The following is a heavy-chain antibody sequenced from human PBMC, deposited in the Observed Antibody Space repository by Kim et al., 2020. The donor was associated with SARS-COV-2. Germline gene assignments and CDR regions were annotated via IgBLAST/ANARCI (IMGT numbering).Heavy chain of an antibody. J-gene: IGHJ5*02. D-gene: IGHD3-9*01. CDR1: GFTFSSYW. CDR3: ARDRGRYFDWLINPPSGDWFDP. CDR2: INSDGSST. Sequence: GGSLRLSCAASGFTFSSYWMHWVRQAPGKGLVWVSRINSDGSSTSYADSVKGRFTISRDNAKNTLYLQMNSLRAEDTAVYYCARDRGRYFDWLINPPSGDWFDPWGQGTLVTVSS. V-gene: IGHV3-74*01.